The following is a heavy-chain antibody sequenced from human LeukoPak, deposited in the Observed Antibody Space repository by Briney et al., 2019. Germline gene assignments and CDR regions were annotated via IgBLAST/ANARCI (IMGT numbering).Heavy chain of an antibody. V-gene: IGHV1-8*02. CDR3: ARETGTLWFDP. CDR2: MNPNSGNT. D-gene: IGHD1-1*01. J-gene: IGHJ5*02. CDR1: GYTFTSYD. Sequence: ASVKVSCKASGYTFTSYDINWVRQATGQGLEWMGWMNPNSGNTDYAQKLQGRVTMTTDTSTSTAYMELRSLRSDDTAVYYCARETGTLWFDPWGQGTLVTVSS.